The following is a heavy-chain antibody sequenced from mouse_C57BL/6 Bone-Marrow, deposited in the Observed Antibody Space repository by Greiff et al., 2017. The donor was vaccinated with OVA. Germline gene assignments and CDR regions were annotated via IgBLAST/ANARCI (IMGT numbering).Heavy chain of an antibody. CDR3: ARSDGNYGYFDY. CDR1: VFSLSTFGMG. Sequence: QVTLKECGPGILQPSQTLSLTCSFSVFSLSTFGMGVSWIRQPSGKGLEWLAHIYWDEDKHYKPSLKSRLTISKDTSNNQVFLKITTVDTADTATYYSARSDGNYGYFDYWGQGTTLTVSS. J-gene: IGHJ2*01. D-gene: IGHD2-1*01. CDR2: IYWDEDK. V-gene: IGHV8-9*01.